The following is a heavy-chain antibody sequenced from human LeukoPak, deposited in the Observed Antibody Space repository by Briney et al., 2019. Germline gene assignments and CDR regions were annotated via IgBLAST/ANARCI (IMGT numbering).Heavy chain of an antibody. V-gene: IGHV1-2*02. Sequence: APVKVSCKASGYTFTKYPMNWVRQAPGQGLEWMGWINPNSGGTNYAQKFQGRVTMTRDTSISTAYMELSRLRSDDTAVYYCARDPRGSARPLNWFDPWGQGTLVTVSS. CDR2: INPNSGGT. D-gene: IGHD6-6*01. CDR3: ARDPRGSARPLNWFDP. CDR1: GYTFTKYP. J-gene: IGHJ5*02.